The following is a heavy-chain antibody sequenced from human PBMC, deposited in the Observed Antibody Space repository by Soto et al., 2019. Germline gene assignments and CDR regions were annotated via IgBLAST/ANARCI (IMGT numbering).Heavy chain of an antibody. CDR2: MNPNSGNT. V-gene: IGHV1-8*02. D-gene: IGHD3-3*01. J-gene: IGHJ6*02. Sequence: ASVKVSCKASGYTFTSYAMHWVRQAPGQRLEWMGWMNPNSGNTGYAQKFQGRVTMTRDTSTSTVYMELSSLRSEDTAVYYCARGIRNGLLRFLEWLPPYYYYGMDVWGQGTTVTVSS. CDR3: ARGIRNGLLRFLEWLPPYYYYGMDV. CDR1: GYTFTSYA.